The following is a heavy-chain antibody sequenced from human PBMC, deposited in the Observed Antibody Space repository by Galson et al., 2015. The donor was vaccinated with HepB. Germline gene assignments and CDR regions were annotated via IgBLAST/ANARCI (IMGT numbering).Heavy chain of an antibody. CDR3: ARDGTYYGYYFDY. Sequence: SVKVSCKAAGRFLSAYGISWVRQAPGQGLEWMGGIIAVFGTTHYAQKFQGRVTITADKSTSTVYMELSSLRSEDTAVYYCARDGTYYGYYFDYWGQGTLVTVSS. CDR2: IIAVFGTT. J-gene: IGHJ4*02. V-gene: IGHV1-69*06. D-gene: IGHD3-10*01. CDR1: GRFLSAYG.